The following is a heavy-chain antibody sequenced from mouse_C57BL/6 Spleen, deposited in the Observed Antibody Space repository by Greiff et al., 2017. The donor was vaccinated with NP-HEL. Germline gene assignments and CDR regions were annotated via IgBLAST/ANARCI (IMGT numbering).Heavy chain of an antibody. CDR3: ARSHYYGNYAPLAMDY. V-gene: IGHV8-12*01. CDR2: IYWDAVK. CDR1: GFSLSTSGMG. J-gene: IGHJ4*01. D-gene: IGHD2-1*01. Sequence: ESGPGILQSSQTLSLTCSFSGFSLSTSGMGVSWIRQPSGMGLEWLAHIYWDAVKRSNPSLKRRITISKDTSRNQVFLMITSVDTTDAATYYCARSHYYGNYAPLAMDYWGQGTSVTVSS.